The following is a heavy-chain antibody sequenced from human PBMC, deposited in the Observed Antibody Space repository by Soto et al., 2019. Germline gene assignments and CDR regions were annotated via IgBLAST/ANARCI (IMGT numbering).Heavy chain of an antibody. J-gene: IGHJ5*02. CDR2: ISYDGSNK. Sequence: GGSLRFSCAASGFTFSSYAMHWVRQAPGKGLEWVAVISYDGSNKYYADSVKGRFTISRENTKNTLYLQMNSLRAEDTAVYYCASEAIVVVVAATYNWVDPWGQGTLVTVSS. CDR1: GFTFSSYA. V-gene: IGHV3-30-3*01. D-gene: IGHD2-15*01. CDR3: ASEAIVVVVAATYNWVDP.